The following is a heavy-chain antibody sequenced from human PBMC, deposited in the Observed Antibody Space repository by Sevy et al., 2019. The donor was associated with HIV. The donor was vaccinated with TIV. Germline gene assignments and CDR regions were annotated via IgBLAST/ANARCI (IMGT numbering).Heavy chain of an antibody. V-gene: IGHV3-64D*06. CDR2: ITSNGLST. CDR3: VKYRGLTQDFDY. D-gene: IGHD3-10*01. Sequence: GGSLRLSCSASGFPLRSNIMGWVRQAPGKRLEYVSGITSNGLSTHYVPSVKGRFSISRDNSKNTMYLQMSSLRPEDTAVYYCVKYRGLTQDFDYWGQGTLVTVSS. CDR1: GFPLRSNI. J-gene: IGHJ4*02.